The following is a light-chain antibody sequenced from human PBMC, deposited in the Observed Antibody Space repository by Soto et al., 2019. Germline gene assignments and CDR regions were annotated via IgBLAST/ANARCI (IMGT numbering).Light chain of an antibody. V-gene: IGKV3-20*01. CDR2: GAS. CDR1: QSVSSSY. J-gene: IGKJ2*01. CDR3: QQYGSSPMYT. Sequence: EIVLTQSPGTLSLSPGERATLSCRASQSVSSSYLAWYQQKPGQAPRLLIYGASGRATGIPDRFSGSGSGPDFTLTISRLEPEDFAVYYCQQYGSSPMYTFGQRTKLEIK.